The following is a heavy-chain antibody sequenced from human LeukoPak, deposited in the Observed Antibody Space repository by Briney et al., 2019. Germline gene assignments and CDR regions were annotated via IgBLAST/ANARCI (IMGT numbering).Heavy chain of an antibody. CDR3: ANEDY. V-gene: IGHV3-30*18. J-gene: IGHJ4*02. CDR1: GFTFSSYG. Sequence: GRSLILSCAASGFTFSSYGMHWVRQAPGKGLEWLAVISYDGSNAYYADSVKGRSTISRDNSKNTAYLQMNSLRADDTALYYCANEDYWGQGTLVTVSS. CDR2: ISYDGSNA.